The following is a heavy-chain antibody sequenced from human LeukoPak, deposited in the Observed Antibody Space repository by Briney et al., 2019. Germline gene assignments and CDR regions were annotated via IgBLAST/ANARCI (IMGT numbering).Heavy chain of an antibody. V-gene: IGHV5-51*01. Sequence: GESLKISCKGSGYSFTSYWIGWVRRMPGKGLEWMGIIYPGDSDTRYSPSFQGQVTISADKSISTAYLQWSSLKASDTAMYYCARRNYYGSGSYYMWFDPWGQGTLVTVSS. CDR2: IYPGDSDT. J-gene: IGHJ5*02. CDR3: ARRNYYGSGSYYMWFDP. D-gene: IGHD3-10*01. CDR1: GYSFTSYW.